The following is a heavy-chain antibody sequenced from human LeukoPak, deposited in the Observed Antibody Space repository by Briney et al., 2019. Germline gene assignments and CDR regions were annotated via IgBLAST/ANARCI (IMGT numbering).Heavy chain of an antibody. J-gene: IGHJ4*02. CDR2: IKQDGSEK. Sequence: SGGSLRLSCAASGFTFSSYAMSWVRQAPGKGLEWVANIKQDGSEKNYVDSVKGRFTISRDNAKNSLYLQMNSLRVEDTAVYYCARGQWGGDYWGQGTLVTVSS. CDR3: ARGQWGGDY. D-gene: IGHD1-26*01. CDR1: GFTFSSYA. V-gene: IGHV3-7*01.